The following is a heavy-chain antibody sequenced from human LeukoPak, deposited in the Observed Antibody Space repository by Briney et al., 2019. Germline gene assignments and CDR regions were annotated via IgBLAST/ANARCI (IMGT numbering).Heavy chain of an antibody. D-gene: IGHD1-26*01. Sequence: VASVKVSCKASGYTFTGYYMHRVRQAPGQGLEWMGWINPNSGGTNYAQKFQGRVTMTRDTSISTAYMELSRLRSDDTAVYYCARDIDGSYYFDYWGQGTLVTVSS. CDR2: INPNSGGT. J-gene: IGHJ4*02. V-gene: IGHV1-2*02. CDR3: ARDIDGSYYFDY. CDR1: GYTFTGYY.